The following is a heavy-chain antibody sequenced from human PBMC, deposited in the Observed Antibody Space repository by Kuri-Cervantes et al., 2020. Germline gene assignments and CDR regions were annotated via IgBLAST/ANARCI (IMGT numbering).Heavy chain of an antibody. Sequence: SVKVSCKASGGTFSNHPISWVRQAPGQGLEWMGEIIPITGTANYAQKFQGRVTITADESTSTVYMELSSLRSEDTAVYYCARVLGYCSGGSCYALGYWGQGTLVTVSS. CDR3: ARVLGYCSGGSCYALGY. CDR2: IIPITGTA. J-gene: IGHJ4*02. CDR1: GGTFSNHP. V-gene: IGHV1-69*13. D-gene: IGHD2-15*01.